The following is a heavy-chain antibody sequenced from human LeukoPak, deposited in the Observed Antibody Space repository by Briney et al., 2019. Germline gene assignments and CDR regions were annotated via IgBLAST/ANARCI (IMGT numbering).Heavy chain of an antibody. J-gene: IGHJ4*02. CDR2: INPNSGDT. D-gene: IGHD1-1*01. V-gene: IGHV1-2*02. CDR3: ARDRHWNQGNFDY. CDR1: GYTFTGYY. Sequence: ASVKVSCKASGYTFTGYYMHWVRQAPGQGLEWMGWINPNSGDTNYAQKFQGGVTMTRDTSINTAFMELSRLRSDDTAVYYCARDRHWNQGNFDYWGQGTLVTVSS.